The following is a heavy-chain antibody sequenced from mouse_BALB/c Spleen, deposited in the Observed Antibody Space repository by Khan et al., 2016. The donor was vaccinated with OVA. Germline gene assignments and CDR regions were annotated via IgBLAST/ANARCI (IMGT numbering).Heavy chain of an antibody. CDR2: IYYSGSI. J-gene: IGHJ4*01. CDR3: ARDGNDMDY. CDR1: GYSITSGYS. Sequence: LQQSGPDLVKPSQSLSLTCTVTGYSITSGYSWHWIRQFPGNTLEWMGYIYYSGSINYNPSLKSRIYITRDTSKNQFFLQLNSVTTEDTATYYCARDGNDMDYWGQGTSVTVSS. V-gene: IGHV3-1*02. D-gene: IGHD2-1*01.